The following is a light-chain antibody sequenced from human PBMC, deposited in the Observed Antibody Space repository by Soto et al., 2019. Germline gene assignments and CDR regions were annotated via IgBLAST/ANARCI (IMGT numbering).Light chain of an antibody. Sequence: EIVMTQSPATLSVSPGERATLSCRASQSVSSNLAWYQQKPGQAPRLLIYGASTRATGIPARFSGSGSGTEFTLTISSLQSEDFAVYYCKQYNTWPPVTFGQGTKVEIK. J-gene: IGKJ1*01. V-gene: IGKV3-15*01. CDR2: GAS. CDR1: QSVSSN. CDR3: KQYNTWPPVT.